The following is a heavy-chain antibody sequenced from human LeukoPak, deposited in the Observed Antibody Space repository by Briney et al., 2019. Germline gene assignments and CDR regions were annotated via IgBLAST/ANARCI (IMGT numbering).Heavy chain of an antibody. D-gene: IGHD6-19*01. Sequence: GGSLRLSCAASGFNFRDHWMDWVRQAPGKGLEWVGHIKTDGSETYYLDSLRGRFSISRDNTNNALYLQMNSLRVEDTAVYYCVRNNGWFHLAQWGQGTLVTVSS. CDR3: VRNNGWFHLAQ. V-gene: IGHV3-7*03. CDR2: IKTDGSET. CDR1: GFNFRDHW. J-gene: IGHJ4*02.